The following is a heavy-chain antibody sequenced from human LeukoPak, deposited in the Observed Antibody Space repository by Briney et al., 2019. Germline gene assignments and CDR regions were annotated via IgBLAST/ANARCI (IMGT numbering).Heavy chain of an antibody. D-gene: IGHD3-10*01. V-gene: IGHV4-4*02. CDR2: IHHSGTT. Sequence: LEWIGEIHHSGTTNYKPSLKSRVTISVDNSKNQFSLKLSSVTAADTAVYYCARRGNWFDPWGQGTLVTVSS. CDR3: ARRGNWFDP. J-gene: IGHJ5*02.